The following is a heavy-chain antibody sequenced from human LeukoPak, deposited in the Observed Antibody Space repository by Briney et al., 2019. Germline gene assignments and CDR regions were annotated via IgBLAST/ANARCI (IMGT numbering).Heavy chain of an antibody. CDR3: ARTRYSSSYHAFDN. D-gene: IGHD3-3*01. CDR1: GGSISSGGYY. CDR2: IFYSGST. J-gene: IGHJ4*02. Sequence: SQTLSPTCTVSGGSISSGGYYWSWIRQHPGKGLEWIGYIFYSGSTYYNPSLKSRVTISVDTSKNQFSLELSSVTAADTAVYYCARTRYSSSYHAFDNWGQGTLVTVSS. V-gene: IGHV4-31*03.